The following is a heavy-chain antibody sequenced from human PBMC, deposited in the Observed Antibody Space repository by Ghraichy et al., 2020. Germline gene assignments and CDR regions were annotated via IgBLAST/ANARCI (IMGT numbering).Heavy chain of an antibody. V-gene: IGHV1-24*01. CDR3: ATGYCSGGSCHDAFDI. J-gene: IGHJ3*02. CDR2: FDPEDGET. CDR1: GYTLTELS. Sequence: ASVKVSCKVSGYTLTELSMHWVRQAPGKGLEWMGGFDPEDGETIYAQKFQGRVTMTEDTSTDTAYMELSSLRSEDTAVYYCATGYCSGGSCHDAFDIWGQGTMVTVSS. D-gene: IGHD2-15*01.